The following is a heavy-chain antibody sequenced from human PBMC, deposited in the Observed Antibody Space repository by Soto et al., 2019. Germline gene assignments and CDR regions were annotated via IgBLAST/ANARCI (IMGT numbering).Heavy chain of an antibody. CDR2: INPATGAA. J-gene: IGHJ3*02. CDR1: GYPVTAYY. CDR3: ARGGGVGVAGSAAFDM. Sequence: QLHLVQSGAVVKKPGASVTVSCSASGYPVTAYYMHWVRQAPGRGLEWMGGINPATGAAKYTQTFQGRVTMTRDTSQSTVFLELGGLTSEDTAGFYWARGGGVGVAGSAAFDMWGQGTLVTVSS. V-gene: IGHV1-2*02. D-gene: IGHD3-3*01.